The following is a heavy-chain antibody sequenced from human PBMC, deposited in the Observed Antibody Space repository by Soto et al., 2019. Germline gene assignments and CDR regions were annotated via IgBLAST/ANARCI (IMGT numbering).Heavy chain of an antibody. J-gene: IGHJ5*02. CDR2: ISWNSGSI. CDR1: GFTFDDYA. D-gene: IGHD3-3*01. Sequence: EVQLVESGGGLVQPGRSLRLSCAASGFTFDDYAMHWVRQAPGKGLEWVSGISWNSGSIGYADSVKGRFTISRDNAKNSLYLQMNSLRAEDTALYYCAKGGVFWSGYYTGWIDPWGQGTLVTVSS. V-gene: IGHV3-9*01. CDR3: AKGGVFWSGYYTGWIDP.